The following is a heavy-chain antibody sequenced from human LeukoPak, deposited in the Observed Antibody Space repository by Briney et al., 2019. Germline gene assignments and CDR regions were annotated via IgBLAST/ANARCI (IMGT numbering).Heavy chain of an antibody. D-gene: IGHD3-22*01. Sequence: SCKASGGTFSSYAISWVRQAPGKGLEWVGRIKSKTDGGTTDYAAPVKGRFTISRDDSKNTLYLQMNSLKTEDTAVYYCTTDLKYYYDSSGPDYWGQGTLVTVSS. V-gene: IGHV3-15*01. J-gene: IGHJ4*02. CDR3: TTDLKYYYDSSGPDY. CDR2: IKSKTDGGTT. CDR1: GGTFSSYA.